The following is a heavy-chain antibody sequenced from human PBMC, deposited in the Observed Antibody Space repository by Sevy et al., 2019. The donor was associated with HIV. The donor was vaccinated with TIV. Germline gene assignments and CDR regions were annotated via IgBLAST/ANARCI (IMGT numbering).Heavy chain of an antibody. CDR2: MNPNSGNT. V-gene: IGHV1-8*01. Sequence: ASVKVSCQASGYTFTSYDINWVRQATGQGLEWMGWMNPNSGNTGYAQKFQGRVTMTRNTSINTAYMELSSLRSEDTAVYYCARIVAAAGKGSGFPDYWGQGIPVTVSS. CDR1: GYTFTSYD. CDR3: ARIVAAAGKGSGFPDY. D-gene: IGHD6-13*01. J-gene: IGHJ4*02.